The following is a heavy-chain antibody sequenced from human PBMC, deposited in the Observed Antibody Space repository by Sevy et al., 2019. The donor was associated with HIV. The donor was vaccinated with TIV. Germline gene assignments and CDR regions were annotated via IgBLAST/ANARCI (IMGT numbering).Heavy chain of an antibody. D-gene: IGHD3-10*01. CDR2: ITSSSNYI. J-gene: IGHJ3*01. CDR1: GFTFTTYT. Sequence: RGSLRLSCAASGFTFTTYTMNWVRQAPGKGLEWVSSITSSSNYIYYADSVKGRFTISRDSAKDSVYLQMNSLRAEDTAVYYCARPYGSGSWEAFDVWGQGTMVTVSS. V-gene: IGHV3-21*01. CDR3: ARPYGSGSWEAFDV.